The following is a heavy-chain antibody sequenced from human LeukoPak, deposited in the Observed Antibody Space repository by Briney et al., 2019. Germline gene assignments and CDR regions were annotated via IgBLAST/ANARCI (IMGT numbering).Heavy chain of an antibody. J-gene: IGHJ4*02. D-gene: IGHD4-23*01. V-gene: IGHV3-21*04. Sequence: GGSLRLSCVASGYDFSGYTFTWVRQAPGKGLEYVSSISKSSALKYYAESVRGRFTISRDNSKNTLYLQMNSLRAEDTAVYYCAKVLRWPSSFDYWGQGTLVTVSS. CDR3: AKVLRWPSSFDY. CDR1: GYDFSGYT. CDR2: ISKSSALK.